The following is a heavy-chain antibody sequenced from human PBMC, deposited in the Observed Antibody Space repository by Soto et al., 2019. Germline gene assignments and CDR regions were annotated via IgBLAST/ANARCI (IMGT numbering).Heavy chain of an antibody. CDR3: ARAGGLGAVAADY. J-gene: IGHJ4*02. D-gene: IGHD6-19*01. CDR1: GGSISSGGYS. CDR2: IYHSGST. Sequence: QLQLQESGSGLVKPSQTLSLTCAVSGGSISSGGYSWSWIRQPPGKGLEWIGYIYHSGSTYYNPSLKSRVTISVDRSKNQFSLKPSSVPASDTAVYYCARAGGLGAVAADYWGQGTLVTVSS. V-gene: IGHV4-30-2*01.